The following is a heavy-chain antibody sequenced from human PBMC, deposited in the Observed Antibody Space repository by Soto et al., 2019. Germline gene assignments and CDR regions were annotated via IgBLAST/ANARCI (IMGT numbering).Heavy chain of an antibody. CDR1: GGSFSAYY. CDR3: ASSKGEQWLPPGYYGIDV. V-gene: IGHV4-34*01. J-gene: IGHJ6*02. CDR2: INHSGST. D-gene: IGHD6-19*01. Sequence: SETLSLTCAVYGGSFSAYYWSWIRHPPGKGLEWIGEINHSGSTNYNPSLKSRVTISVDTSKNQFSLKLSSVTAADTAVYYCASSKGEQWLPPGYYGIDVWGQGTTVTVS.